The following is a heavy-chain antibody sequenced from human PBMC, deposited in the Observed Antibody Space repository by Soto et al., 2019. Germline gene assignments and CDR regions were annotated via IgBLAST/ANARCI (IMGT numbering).Heavy chain of an antibody. V-gene: IGHV3-33*01. CDR1: GFTFSSYG. CDR3: ARDRGIAVAPDTFDY. J-gene: IGHJ4*02. D-gene: IGHD6-19*01. Sequence: GGSLRLSCAASGFTFSSYGMHWVRQAPGKGLEWVAVIWYDGSNKYYADSVKGRFTISRDNSKNTLYLQMNSLRAEDTAVYYCARDRGIAVAPDTFDYWGQGTLVTVSS. CDR2: IWYDGSNK.